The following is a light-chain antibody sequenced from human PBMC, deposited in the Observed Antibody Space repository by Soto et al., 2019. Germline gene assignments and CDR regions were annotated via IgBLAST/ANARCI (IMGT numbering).Light chain of an antibody. V-gene: IGKV1-39*01. CDR1: QNIRTY. J-gene: IGKJ2*03. Sequence: DIQVTQSPSSLSASVGDRVTLTCRASQNIRTYLNWYQQRPGKPPKLLIHTASTLQSGVPSRFSDSGSGPDFTLTISSLQPEDFATYDCQQTYIALHSFGQETKLEIK. CDR3: QQTYIALHS. CDR2: TAS.